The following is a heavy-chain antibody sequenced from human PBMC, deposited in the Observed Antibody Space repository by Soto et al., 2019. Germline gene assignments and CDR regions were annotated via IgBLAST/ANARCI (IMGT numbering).Heavy chain of an antibody. V-gene: IGHV3-33*01. Sequence: QVQLVESGGGVVQPGRSLRLSCAASGFTFSSYGMHWVRQAPGKGLEGVAVIWYDGSNKYYPDSGKGQFTISRDNYKNTLYLQMNILRAEDTAVYYCERGDGSYSAEYFQHWGQGTLVTVSS. CDR3: ERGDGSYSAEYFQH. CDR1: GFTFSSYG. CDR2: IWYDGSNK. D-gene: IGHD1-26*01. J-gene: IGHJ1*01.